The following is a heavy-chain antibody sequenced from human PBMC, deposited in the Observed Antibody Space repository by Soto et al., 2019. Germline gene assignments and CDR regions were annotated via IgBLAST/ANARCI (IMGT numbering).Heavy chain of an antibody. D-gene: IGHD2-21*02. J-gene: IGHJ4*02. Sequence: ASVKVSCKTSGFTFTNSAVQWVRQAPGQRLEWMGWINAGNGNTKYSQKFQGRVTITRDTSASTAYMELSSLRSEDTAVYYCARSIVVVTALDYWGQGTLVTVSS. CDR2: INAGNGNT. CDR3: ARSIVVVTALDY. V-gene: IGHV1-3*01. CDR1: GFTFTNSA.